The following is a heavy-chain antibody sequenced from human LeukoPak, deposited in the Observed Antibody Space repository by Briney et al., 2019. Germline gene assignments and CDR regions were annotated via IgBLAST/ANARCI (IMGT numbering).Heavy chain of an antibody. D-gene: IGHD7-27*01. CDR1: GYTLTSYY. CDR3: ATGSNGGSSYFDY. J-gene: IGHJ4*02. CDR2: INPSGGST. V-gene: IGHV1-46*01. Sequence: ASVQVSCKASGYTLTSYYMHWVRQAPRQGLEWMGIINPSGGSTSYAQKLQGRVTMTEDTSTDTAYMELSSLRSEDTAVYYGATGSNGGSSYFDYWGQGTLVTVSS.